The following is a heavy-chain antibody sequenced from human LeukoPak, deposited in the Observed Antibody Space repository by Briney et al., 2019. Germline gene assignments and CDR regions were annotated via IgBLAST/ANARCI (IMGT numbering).Heavy chain of an antibody. CDR2: IYYSGST. V-gene: IGHV4-39*07. D-gene: IGHD3-10*01. CDR1: GGSISSSSYY. J-gene: IGHJ4*02. CDR3: ARGRGGSGSYLYGDY. Sequence: PSETLSLTCTVSGGSISSSSYYWGWIRQPPGKGLEWIGSIYYSGSTYYNPSLKSRVTISVDTSKNQFSLKLSSVTAADTAVYYCARGRGGSGSYLYGDYWGQGTLVTVSS.